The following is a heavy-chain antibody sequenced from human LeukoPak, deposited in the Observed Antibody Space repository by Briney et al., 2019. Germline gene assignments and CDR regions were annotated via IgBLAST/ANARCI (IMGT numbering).Heavy chain of an antibody. Sequence: PGGSLRLSCAASGFTFSSYNMNWVRPAPGKGLEWVSYISDSSTTIYYADSVKGRFTISRDNAKNSLYLQMNSLRAEDTAVYYCARDRGGAYDFWSGYYTGYFDYWGQGTLVPVSS. J-gene: IGHJ4*02. D-gene: IGHD3-3*01. CDR2: ISDSSTTI. CDR1: GFTFSSYN. CDR3: ARDRGGAYDFWSGYYTGYFDY. V-gene: IGHV3-48*01.